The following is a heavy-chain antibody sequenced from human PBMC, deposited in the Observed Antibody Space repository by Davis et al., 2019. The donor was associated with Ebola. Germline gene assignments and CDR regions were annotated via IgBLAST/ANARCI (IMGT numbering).Heavy chain of an antibody. V-gene: IGHV3-30*18. CDR2: ISYDGSNK. J-gene: IGHJ4*02. CDR1: GFTFSSYG. D-gene: IGHD2-2*01. CDR3: AKDIRYCSSTSCSSGCPDY. Sequence: PGGSLRLSCAASGFTFSSYGMHWVRQAPGKGLEWVAVISYDGSNKYYADSVKGRFTISRDNSKNTLYLQMNSLRAEDTAVYYCAKDIRYCSSTSCSSGCPDYWGQGTLVTVSS.